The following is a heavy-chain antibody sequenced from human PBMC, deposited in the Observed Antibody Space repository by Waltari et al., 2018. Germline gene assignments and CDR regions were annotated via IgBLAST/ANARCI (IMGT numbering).Heavy chain of an antibody. J-gene: IGHJ3*02. Sequence: VRQAPGKGLVWVSRISSDGSSTSYADSVKGRFTISRDNAKNTLYLQMNSLRAEDTAVYYCARDGYSYGLGTFDIWGQGTMVTVSS. V-gene: IGHV3-74*01. CDR3: ARDGYSYGLGTFDI. D-gene: IGHD5-18*01. CDR2: ISSDGSST.